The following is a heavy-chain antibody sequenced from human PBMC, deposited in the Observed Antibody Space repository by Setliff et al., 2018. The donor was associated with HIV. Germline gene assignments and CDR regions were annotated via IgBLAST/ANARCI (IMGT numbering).Heavy chain of an antibody. CDR3: ARVSRNIAAAAGNTPYGFYLYDYYMDV. V-gene: IGHV4-39*01. Sequence: PSETLSLTCTVSGGSISSSSYYWGWIRQPPGKGLEWIGSIYYSGSTYYNPSLKSRVTISVDTSKNQFSLKLTSVTAADTAVYYCARVSRNIAAAAGNTPYGFYLYDYYMDVWGAGTAVTVSS. CDR2: IYYSGST. CDR1: GGSISSSSYY. J-gene: IGHJ6*03. D-gene: IGHD6-13*01.